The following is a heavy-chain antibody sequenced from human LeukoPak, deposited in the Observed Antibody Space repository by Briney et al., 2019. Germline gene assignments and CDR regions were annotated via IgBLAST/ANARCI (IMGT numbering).Heavy chain of an antibody. V-gene: IGHV3-48*03. J-gene: IGHJ3*02. D-gene: IGHD3-16*01. CDR3: ARDGGIMTPDAFDI. Sequence: GGSLRLSCAASGFTFSSYEMNWVRQAPGKGLEWVSDISSSGSTIYYADAVKGPCTISRDNAKTSLYLQMNSLRAEDTAVYYCARDGGIMTPDAFDIWGQGIMVTVSS. CDR2: ISSSGSTI. CDR1: GFTFSSYE.